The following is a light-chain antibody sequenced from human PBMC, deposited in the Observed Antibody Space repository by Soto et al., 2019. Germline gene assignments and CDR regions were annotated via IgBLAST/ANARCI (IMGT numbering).Light chain of an antibody. CDR1: QSIGDW. J-gene: IGKJ3*01. CDR2: RAS. Sequence: DVQMAQSPSTLSASVADRVTITCRASQSIGDWLAWFQQKPGKAPALLIYRASYLESGVPSRFSGSGSGTEFPLTISSLQPDDFSPYYCQHYSTYSGTFGPGTTVQIK. CDR3: QHYSTYSGT. V-gene: IGKV1-5*03.